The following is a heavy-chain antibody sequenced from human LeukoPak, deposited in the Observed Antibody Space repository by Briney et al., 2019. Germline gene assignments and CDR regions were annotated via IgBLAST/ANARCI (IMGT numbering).Heavy chain of an antibody. D-gene: IGHD6-6*01. Sequence: PGGSLRLSCAASGFSFSGHSMNWVRQAPGRGLEWVAFVSDGSTPTYYADSVRGRFTISRDNAENSLYLQMNSLRAEDTAVYYCASEGAARRNWFDPWGQGTLVTVSS. CDR1: GFSFSGHS. J-gene: IGHJ5*02. V-gene: IGHV3-48*04. CDR2: VSDGSTPT. CDR3: ASEGAARRNWFDP.